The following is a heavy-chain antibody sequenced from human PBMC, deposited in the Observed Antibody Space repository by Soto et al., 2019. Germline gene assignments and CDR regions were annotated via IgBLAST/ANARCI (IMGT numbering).Heavy chain of an antibody. V-gene: IGHV4-61*01. D-gene: IGHD3-22*01. CDR1: GGSVSSGIYY. CDR2: ISYSGST. J-gene: IGHJ5*02. CDR3: ARFAYYYDSSQGPNWFDP. Sequence: SETLSLTCTVSGGSVSSGIYYWSWIRQPPGKGLEWIGYISYSGSTNYNPPLESRVTISADTSKNQFSMKLRSVTAADTAVYYFARFAYYYDSSQGPNWFDPWGQGNLVTVSS.